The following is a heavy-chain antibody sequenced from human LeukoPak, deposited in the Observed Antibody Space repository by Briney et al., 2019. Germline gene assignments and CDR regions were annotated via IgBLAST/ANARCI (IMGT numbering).Heavy chain of an antibody. D-gene: IGHD1-26*01. J-gene: IGHJ2*01. CDR2: INHSGST. CDR1: GGSFSGYY. Sequence: KPSETLSLTCAVYGGSFSGYYWSWIRQPPGKGLEWIGEINHSGSTNYNPSLKSRVTISVDTSKNQFSLKLSSVTAADTAVYYCARSKWELILCFDIWGRGTLVTVSS. CDR3: ARSKWELILCFDI. V-gene: IGHV4-34*01.